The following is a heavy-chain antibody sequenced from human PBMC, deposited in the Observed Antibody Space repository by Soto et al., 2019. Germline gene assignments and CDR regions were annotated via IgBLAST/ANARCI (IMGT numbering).Heavy chain of an antibody. CDR3: ANGCGGTCYSRIHY. Sequence: EVQLLESGGGLVQPGGSLRLSCAASGFTFSSYAMSWVRQAPGKGLEWVSGISDSGASTYYAHSVKGRFTISRANSKNTLYLRTNSLRAEYTAVYYCANGCGGTCYSRIHYWGQGTLVTVSS. D-gene: IGHD2-15*01. J-gene: IGHJ4*02. V-gene: IGHV3-23*01. CDR1: GFTFSSYA. CDR2: ISDSGAST.